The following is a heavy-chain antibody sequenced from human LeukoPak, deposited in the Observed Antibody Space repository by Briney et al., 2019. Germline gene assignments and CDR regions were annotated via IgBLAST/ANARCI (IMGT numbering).Heavy chain of an antibody. CDR2: ISFNGGTQ. J-gene: IGHJ4*02. D-gene: IGHD1-26*01. CDR1: GFTFGGYG. V-gene: IGHV3-30*18. CDR3: AKEDLSGNYYYFDY. Sequence: GRSLRLACEASGFTFGGYGMHRVRQAPGKGLEWLAVISFNGGTQYYADSVKGRFIISRDSSKSTLYLQMNSLRPEDTAVYHCAKEDLSGNYYYFDYWGQGTLVTVSS.